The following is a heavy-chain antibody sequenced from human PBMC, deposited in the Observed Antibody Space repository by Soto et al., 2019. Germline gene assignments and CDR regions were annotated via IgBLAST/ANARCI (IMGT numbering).Heavy chain of an antibody. CDR1: GFTLSGNA. V-gene: IGHV3-64*01. D-gene: IGHD6-6*01. CDR3: ARRARPDFYYMDV. J-gene: IGHJ6*03. Sequence: EVQLAESGGGLAQPGGSLRLSCAASGFTLSGNAMDWVRQAPGKGLEYVSGISSNGVGTYYANSVQGRFTISRDNSKNTVYLQVGSLRPEDMAVYCGARRARPDFYYMDVWGKGTTVTVSS. CDR2: ISSNGVGT.